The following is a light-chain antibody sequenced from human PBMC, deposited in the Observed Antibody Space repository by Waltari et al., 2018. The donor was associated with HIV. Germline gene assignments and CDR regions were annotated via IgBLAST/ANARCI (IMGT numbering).Light chain of an antibody. J-gene: IGLJ3*02. V-gene: IGLV1-40*01. CDR3: QSYDSSLSGSWV. CDR2: GNT. Sequence: QSVLTQPHSVSGAPGQRVTFYCTGSSSNLGAGYDVHGYQQLPGTAPKLLIYGNTNRPSGFPVRFSGSKSGTSASLAITGLQAEDEADYYCQSYDSSLSGSWVFGGGTKLTVL. CDR1: SSNLGAGYD.